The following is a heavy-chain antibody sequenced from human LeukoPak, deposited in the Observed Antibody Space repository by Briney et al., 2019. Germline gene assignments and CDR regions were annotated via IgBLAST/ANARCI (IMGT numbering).Heavy chain of an antibody. V-gene: IGHV5-51*01. CDR3: ARRLAAAGFYFFDY. J-gene: IGHJ4*02. CDR2: IYPGDSDT. D-gene: IGHD6-13*01. CDR1: GYGFTSYW. Sequence: GESLKISCKGSGYGFTSYWIGWVRQMPGKGLEGMGIIYPGDSDTRYSPSFQGQVTISADKSTSTAYLQWSSLKASDTAMYYCARRLAAAGFYFFDYWGQGTLVTVSS.